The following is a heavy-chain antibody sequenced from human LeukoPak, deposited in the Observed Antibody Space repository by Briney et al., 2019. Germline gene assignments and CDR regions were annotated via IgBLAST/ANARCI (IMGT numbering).Heavy chain of an antibody. D-gene: IGHD1-26*01. CDR3: ARGRRILVGDTNAGDFFDF. Sequence: VSVKVSCRASGYVFIDYYILWVRQAPGQGLEWMGWVNPNSGATYYPQKFRGRATMTRDTSISTAYMELSRLRSDDTAVYYCARGRRILVGDTNAGDFFDFWGQGALVTVSS. V-gene: IGHV1-2*02. CDR1: GYVFIDYY. CDR2: VNPNSGAT. J-gene: IGHJ4*02.